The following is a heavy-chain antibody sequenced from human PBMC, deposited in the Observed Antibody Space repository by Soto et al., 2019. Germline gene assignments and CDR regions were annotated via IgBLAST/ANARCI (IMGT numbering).Heavy chain of an antibody. CDR3: ARDRGGSYGGSYYYYGMDV. V-gene: IGHV1-69*08. Sequence: QVQLVQCGAEVKKPGSSVKVSCKASGGTFSSYTISWVRQAPGQGLEWMGRIIPILGIANYAQKFQGRVTITADKSTSTAHLELSSLRSEDTAVYYCARDRGGSYGGSYYYYGMDVWGQGTTVTVSS. D-gene: IGHD1-26*01. CDR1: GGTFSSYT. J-gene: IGHJ6*02. CDR2: IIPILGIA.